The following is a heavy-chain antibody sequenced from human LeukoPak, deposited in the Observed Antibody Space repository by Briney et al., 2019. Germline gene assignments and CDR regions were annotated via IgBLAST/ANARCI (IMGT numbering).Heavy chain of an antibody. CDR1: GFTFSSYA. Sequence: PGGSLRLSCAASGFTFSSYAMSWVRQAPGTGLEGVSAVSGSGGSTYYADSVKGRFTISRDNSKNTLYLQMNSLRAEDTAVDYCAKGDIVVVPAALDYWGQGTLVTVSS. CDR3: AKGDIVVVPAALDY. J-gene: IGHJ4*02. D-gene: IGHD2-2*01. V-gene: IGHV3-23*01. CDR2: VSGSGGST.